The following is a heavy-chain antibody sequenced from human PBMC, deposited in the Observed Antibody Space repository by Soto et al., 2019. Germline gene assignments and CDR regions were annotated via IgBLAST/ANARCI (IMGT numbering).Heavy chain of an antibody. CDR1: VVSISSDGYY. D-gene: IGHD3-9*01. J-gene: IGHJ5*02. CDR3: ARVLPRTIFTGAGGFDP. V-gene: IGHV4-31*03. CDR2: IYYRGST. Sequence: SETLSLTCTFSVVSISSDGYYCSWIRQHPWKGLEWIGYIYYRGSTYNNPSLKSRVTISIDTSKNQFSLKLSSVTAADTAVYYCARVLPRTIFTGAGGFDPWGQGTLVX.